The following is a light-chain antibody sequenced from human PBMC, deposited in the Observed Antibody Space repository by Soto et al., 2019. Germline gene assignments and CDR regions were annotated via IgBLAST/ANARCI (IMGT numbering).Light chain of an antibody. V-gene: IGLV1-44*01. CDR1: NSNIGRNA. J-gene: IGLJ3*02. CDR2: SDN. Sequence: QLVLTQPPSASGTPGQRVTISCSGSNSNIGRNAVNWYQQLPGTAPRLLISSDNRRPSGVPDRFSASKSGTSASLAISGLQSDDEADYYCAAWDDSLIGIWVFGGGTQLTVL. CDR3: AAWDDSLIGIWV.